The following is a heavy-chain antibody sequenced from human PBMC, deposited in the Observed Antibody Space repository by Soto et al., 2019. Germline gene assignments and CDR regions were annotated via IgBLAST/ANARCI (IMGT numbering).Heavy chain of an antibody. D-gene: IGHD6-6*01. CDR3: ARGGFSSSYRLDY. CDR2: IVPIFGAA. J-gene: IGHJ4*02. Sequence: SVKVSCKASGGTFSSYALNWVRQAPGQGLEWMGGIVPIFGAANYAQKFQGRVTITADESTSTAYMELSSLRSEDTALYYCARGGFSSSYRLDYWGQGT. V-gene: IGHV1-69*13. CDR1: GGTFSSYA.